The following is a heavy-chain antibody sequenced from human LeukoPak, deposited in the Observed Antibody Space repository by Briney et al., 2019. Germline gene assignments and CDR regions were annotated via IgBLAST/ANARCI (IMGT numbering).Heavy chain of an antibody. CDR2: IIPIFGIA. CDR1: GATFSSYA. CDR3: ARDSSSGEVVDY. Sequence: GASVKLSCKASGATFSSYAISWVRQAPGQGLEWMGRIIPIFGIANYAQKFQGRVTITADKSASTAYMELSSLRSEDTAVYYCARDSSSGEVVDYWGQGTLVTVSS. J-gene: IGHJ4*02. V-gene: IGHV1-69*04. D-gene: IGHD6-13*01.